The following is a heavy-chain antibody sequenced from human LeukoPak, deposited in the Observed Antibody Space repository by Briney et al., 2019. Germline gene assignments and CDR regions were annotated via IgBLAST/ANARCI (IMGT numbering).Heavy chain of an antibody. J-gene: IGHJ5*02. Sequence: SSETLSLTCTVSGGSISSYYWSWIRQPAGKGLEWIGRIYTSGSTNYNPSLKSRVTMSVDTSKNQFSLKLSSVTAADTAVYYCARAREVRGYNWFDPWGQGTLVTVSS. CDR1: GGSISSYY. D-gene: IGHD3-10*01. V-gene: IGHV4-4*07. CDR3: ARAREVRGYNWFDP. CDR2: IYTSGST.